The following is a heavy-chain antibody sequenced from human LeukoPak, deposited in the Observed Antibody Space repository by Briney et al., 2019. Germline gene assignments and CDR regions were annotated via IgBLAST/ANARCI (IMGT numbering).Heavy chain of an antibody. CDR3: AREGQWLVQGFDY. D-gene: IGHD6-19*01. CDR2: ISYDGSNK. J-gene: IGHJ4*02. V-gene: IGHV3-30-3*01. Sequence: GRSLRLSCAASGFTFSSYAMHWVRQAPGKGLEWVAVISYDGSNKYYADSVKGRFTISRDNSKNTLYLQMNSLRAEDTAVYYCAREGQWLVQGFDYWGQGTLVTVSS. CDR1: GFTFSSYA.